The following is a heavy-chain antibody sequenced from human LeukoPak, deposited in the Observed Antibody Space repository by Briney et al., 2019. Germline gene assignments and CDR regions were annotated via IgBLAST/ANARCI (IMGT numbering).Heavy chain of an antibody. D-gene: IGHD3-10*01. CDR1: GFTVSSNY. CDR3: ARDSYFGSGSYYRYTFDC. CDR2: IYSGGST. J-gene: IGHJ4*02. V-gene: IGHV3-53*01. Sequence: GGSLRLSCAASGFTVSSNYMSWVRQAPGEGLEWVSVIYSGGSTYYAESVKGRFTISRDNSKNTLYLQMNSLRAEDTAVYYCARDSYFGSGSYYRYTFDCWGQGTLVTVSS.